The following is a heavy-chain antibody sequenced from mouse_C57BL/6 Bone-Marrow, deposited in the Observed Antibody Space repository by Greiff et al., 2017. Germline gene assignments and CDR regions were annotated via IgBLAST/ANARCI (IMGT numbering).Heavy chain of an antibody. J-gene: IGHJ4*01. D-gene: IGHD2-4*01. V-gene: IGHV1-64*01. CDR3: ARSYDYDDYTMDY. CDR2: MHPNGGSP. CDR1: GYTFTNYW. Sequence: QVQLQQPGAELVKPGASVKLSCKASGYTFTNYWLHWVKQRPGQGLEWIGIMHPNGGSPAYNEKFKIEATLSVDTSSRTAYMALSSLTSEDSAGYYCARSYDYDDYTMDYWGQGTSVTGSS.